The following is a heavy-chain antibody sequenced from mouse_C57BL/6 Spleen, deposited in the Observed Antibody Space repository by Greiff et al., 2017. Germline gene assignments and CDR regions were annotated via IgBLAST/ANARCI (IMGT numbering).Heavy chain of an antibody. CDR2: ISDGGSYT. V-gene: IGHV5-4*03. CDR1: GFTFSSYA. J-gene: IGHJ2*01. CDR3: ARGYYGSPYFDY. Sequence: EVKLMESGGGLVKPGGSLKLSCAASGFTFSSYAMSWVRQTPEKRLEWVATISDGGSYTYYPANVKGRFTISRDNAKNNLYLQMSHLKSEDTAMYYCARGYYGSPYFDYWGQGTTLTVSS. D-gene: IGHD1-1*01.